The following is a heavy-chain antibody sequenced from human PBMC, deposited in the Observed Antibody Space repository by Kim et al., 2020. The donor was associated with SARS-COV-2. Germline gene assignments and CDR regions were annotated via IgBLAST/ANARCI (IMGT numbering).Heavy chain of an antibody. CDR3: ARHFGSSGSEFHH. D-gene: IGHD3-22*01. J-gene: IGHJ1*01. V-gene: IGHV3-23*01. Sequence: YADTVKGRFIIARDNSKNTLHQQMNSLRAEDTAVYYCARHFGSSGSEFHHWGQGALVTVSS.